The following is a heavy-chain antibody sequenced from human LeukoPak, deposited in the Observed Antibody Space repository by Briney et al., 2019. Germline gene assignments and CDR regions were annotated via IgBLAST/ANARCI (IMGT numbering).Heavy chain of an antibody. Sequence: GGSLRLSCAASGFTFSTYSMNWVRQAPGKGLEWVSSISISSSYIHYADSVKGRFTISRDNSKNTLYLQMNSLRAEDTAVYYCARDLVWFGEPKGYYNYMDVWGKGTTVTVSS. CDR3: ARDLVWFGEPKGYYNYMDV. CDR1: GFTFSTYS. V-gene: IGHV3-21*01. CDR2: ISISSSYI. D-gene: IGHD3-10*01. J-gene: IGHJ6*03.